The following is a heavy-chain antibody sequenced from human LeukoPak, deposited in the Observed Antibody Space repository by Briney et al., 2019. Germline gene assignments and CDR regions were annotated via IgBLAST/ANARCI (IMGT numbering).Heavy chain of an antibody. Sequence: PGGSLRLSCAASGFPFSDYTINWVRQAPGKGLEWISSISPGSYYIYYADSVKGRSTISRDNAKNSLYLQMNSLRGEDTAVYYCAKLGYYYDSSGYYDYFFDYWGQGTLVTVSS. CDR3: AKLGYYYDSSGYYDYFFDY. D-gene: IGHD3-22*01. J-gene: IGHJ4*02. CDR2: ISPGSYYI. V-gene: IGHV3-21*04. CDR1: GFPFSDYT.